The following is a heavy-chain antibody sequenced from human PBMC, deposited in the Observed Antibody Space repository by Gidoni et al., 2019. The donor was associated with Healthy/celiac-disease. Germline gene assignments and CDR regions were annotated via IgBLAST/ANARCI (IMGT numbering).Heavy chain of an antibody. J-gene: IGHJ4*02. CDR1: GFTVSSNY. CDR3: ARARRQLLLDY. Sequence: EVQLVESGGGLVQPGGSLRLSCAASGFTVSSNYMSWVRQAPGKGLEWVSVIYSGGSTYYADSVKGRFTISRDNSKNTLYLQMNSLRAEDTAVYYCARARRQLLLDYWGQGTLVTVSS. D-gene: IGHD2-15*01. CDR2: IYSGGST. V-gene: IGHV3-66*02.